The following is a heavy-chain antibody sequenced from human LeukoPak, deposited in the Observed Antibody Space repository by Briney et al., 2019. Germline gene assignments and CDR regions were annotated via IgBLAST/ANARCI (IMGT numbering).Heavy chain of an antibody. CDR3: ARGPNQQLNGAEYFQH. D-gene: IGHD6-13*01. J-gene: IGHJ1*01. CDR1: GGTFSSYA. CDR2: IIPIFGTA. Sequence: GASVKVSCKASGGTFSSYAISWVRQAPGQGLEWMGGIIPIFGTANYAQKFQGRVTITADESTSTAYMELSSLRSEDTAVYYCARGPNQQLNGAEYFQHWGQGTLVTVSS. V-gene: IGHV1-69*01.